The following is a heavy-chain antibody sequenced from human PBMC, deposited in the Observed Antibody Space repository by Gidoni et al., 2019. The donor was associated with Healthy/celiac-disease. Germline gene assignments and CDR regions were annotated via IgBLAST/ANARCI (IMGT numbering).Heavy chain of an antibody. CDR1: GFTFSSYS. CDR2: ISSSSSYI. Sequence: EVQLVESGGGLVKPGGSLRLSCAASGFTFSSYSMNWVRQAPGKGLEWVSSISSSSSYIYYADSVKGRFTISRDNAKNSLYLQMNSLRAEDTAVYYCARDEDTIFGVVPHNNYYYYYGMDVWGQGTTVTVSS. CDR3: ARDEDTIFGVVPHNNYYYYYGMDV. V-gene: IGHV3-21*01. D-gene: IGHD3-3*01. J-gene: IGHJ6*02.